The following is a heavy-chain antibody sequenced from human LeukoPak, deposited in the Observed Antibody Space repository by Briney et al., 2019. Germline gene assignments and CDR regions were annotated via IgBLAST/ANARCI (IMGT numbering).Heavy chain of an antibody. CDR2: ITTGGSSI. V-gene: IGHV3-48*04. J-gene: IGHJ3*02. CDR1: GFTFSAYA. CDR3: AWYSSGWSNGRDAFDI. Sequence: PGGSLRLSCAGSGFTFSAYAMAWVRQVSGKGLECVSHITTGGSSIFYADSVKGRFTISRDNAKNSLYLQMNSLRAEDTAVYYCAWYSSGWSNGRDAFDIWGQGTMVTVSS. D-gene: IGHD6-19*01.